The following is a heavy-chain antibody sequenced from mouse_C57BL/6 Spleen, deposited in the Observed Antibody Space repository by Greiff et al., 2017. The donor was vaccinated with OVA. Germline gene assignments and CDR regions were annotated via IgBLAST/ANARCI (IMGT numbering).Heavy chain of an antibody. CDR1: GYTFTSYW. Sequence: QVQLQQPGAELVRPGSSVKLSCKASGYTFTSYWMHWVKQRPIQGLEWIGNIDPSDSETHYNQKFKDKATLTVDKSSSTAYMQLSSLTSGDSAVYYCARCYYGSRWYYAIDYWGQGTSVTVSA. V-gene: IGHV1-52*01. CDR3: ARCYYGSRWYYAIDY. D-gene: IGHD1-1*01. CDR2: IDPSDSET. J-gene: IGHJ4*01.